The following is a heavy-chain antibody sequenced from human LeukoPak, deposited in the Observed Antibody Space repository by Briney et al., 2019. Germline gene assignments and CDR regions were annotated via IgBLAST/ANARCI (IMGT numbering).Heavy chain of an antibody. V-gene: IGHV3-30*18. CDR3: AKGRYGDNYYYGMDV. D-gene: IGHD4-17*01. CDR1: GFTFSSYG. J-gene: IGHJ6*04. Sequence: GGSLRLSCAASGFTFSSYGMHWVRQAPGKGLEWVAVISYDGTNKYYADSMKGRFTVSRDNSKNTVYLQMNSLRAEDTAVYYCAKGRYGDNYYYGMDVWGKGTTVTVSS. CDR2: ISYDGTNK.